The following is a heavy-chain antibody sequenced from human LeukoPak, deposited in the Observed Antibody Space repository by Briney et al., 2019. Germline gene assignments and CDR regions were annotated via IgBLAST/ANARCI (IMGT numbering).Heavy chain of an antibody. D-gene: IGHD3-22*01. V-gene: IGHV3-48*03. Sequence: GGSLRLSCAASGFTFSSYEMNWVRQAPGKGLEWVSYISSSGSTVYYADSVKGRFTISRDNAKNSLYLRMNSLRAEDTAVYYCARERGNYYDSSGYYYYWGQGTLVTVSS. CDR3: ARERGNYYDSSGYYYY. CDR1: GFTFSSYE. J-gene: IGHJ4*02. CDR2: ISSSGSTV.